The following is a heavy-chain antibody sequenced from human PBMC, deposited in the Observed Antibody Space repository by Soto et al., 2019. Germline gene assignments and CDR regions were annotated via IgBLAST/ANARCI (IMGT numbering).Heavy chain of an antibody. CDR2: MNPSSGTT. J-gene: IGHJ4*01. CDR3: VRYGVAAAY. Sequence: QVQLVQSGAELKKPGASVKVSCKASGYTFTTHNINWVRQATGQGLEWMGWMNPSSGTTGYAQKFQDRITLTRETSKTTAYMELSSLTSDDTAVYFCVRYGVAAAYWGQGTQVSVSS. D-gene: IGHD2-8*01. CDR1: GYTFTTHN. V-gene: IGHV1-8*02.